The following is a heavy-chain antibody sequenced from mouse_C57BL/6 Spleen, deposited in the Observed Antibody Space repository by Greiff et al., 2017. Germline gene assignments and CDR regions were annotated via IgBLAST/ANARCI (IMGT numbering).Heavy chain of an antibody. CDR1: GYAFSSYW. J-gene: IGHJ2*01. D-gene: IGHD2-3*01. CDR2: IYPGDGDT. CDR3: ARGDGYYVAFDY. V-gene: IGHV1-80*01. Sequence: LVESGAELVKPGASVKISCKASGYAFSSYWMNWVKQRPGKGLEWIGQIYPGDGDTNYNGKFKGKATLTADKSSSTAYMQLSSLTSEDSAVYFCARGDGYYVAFDYWGQGTTLTVSS.